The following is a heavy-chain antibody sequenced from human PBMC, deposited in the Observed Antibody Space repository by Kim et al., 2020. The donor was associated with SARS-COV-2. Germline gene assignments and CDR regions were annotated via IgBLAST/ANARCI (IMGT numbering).Heavy chain of an antibody. J-gene: IGHJ4*02. V-gene: IGHV5-51*01. CDR1: GYSFTTYW. D-gene: IGHD2-21*02. CDR3: VRRLYCCGGACYWGPFDS. CDR2: IYPGDSET. Sequence: GESLKISCKASGYSFTTYWIGWVRQMPGKGLEWLGIIYPGDSETKYSPSFQGRVTVSADSSLSTAYLQWSSLKASDTAMYYCVRRLYCCGGACYWGPFDSWGRGTLVSVSS.